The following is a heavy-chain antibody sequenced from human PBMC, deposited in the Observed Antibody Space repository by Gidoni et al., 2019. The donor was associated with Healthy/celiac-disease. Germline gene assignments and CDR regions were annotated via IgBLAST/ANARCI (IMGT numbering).Heavy chain of an antibody. CDR1: GYPFTSYY. J-gene: IGHJ4*02. CDR2: INPSGGST. Sequence: QVQLVQSGAEVKKPGASVKVSCKASGYPFTSYYMHLVRQAPGQGLEWMGIINPSGGSTSYAQKFQGRVTMTRDTSTSTVYMELSSLRSEDTAVYYCARDATVTPGRYYFDYWGQGTLVTVSS. V-gene: IGHV1-46*01. D-gene: IGHD4-17*01. CDR3: ARDATVTPGRYYFDY.